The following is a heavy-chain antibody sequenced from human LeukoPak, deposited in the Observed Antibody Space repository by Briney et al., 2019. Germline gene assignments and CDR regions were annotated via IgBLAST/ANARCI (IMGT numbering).Heavy chain of an antibody. V-gene: IGHV4-59*01. CDR3: ARSPPGSGPLELGFDP. CDR2: IYYSGST. D-gene: IGHD3-10*01. Sequence: SETLSLTCTVSGGSISSYYWSWIRQPPGKGLEWIGYIYYSGSTNYNPSLKSRVTISVDTSKNQFSLKLSSVTAADTAVYYCARSPPGSGPLELGFDPWGQGTLVPVYS. CDR1: GGSISSYY. J-gene: IGHJ5*02.